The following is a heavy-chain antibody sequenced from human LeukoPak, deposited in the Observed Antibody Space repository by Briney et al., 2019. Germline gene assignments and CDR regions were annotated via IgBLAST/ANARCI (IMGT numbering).Heavy chain of an antibody. CDR3: ARDTMGENYFDY. V-gene: IGHV3-21*01. CDR1: GFTFSSYS. J-gene: IGHJ4*02. CDR2: ISSSSSYI. D-gene: IGHD3-3*01. Sequence: GGSLRLSCAASGFTFSSYSMNWVRQAPGKGLEWVSSISSSSSYIYYADSVKGRFTISRDNAKNSLYLQMNSLRAEDTAVYYCARDTMGENYFDYWGQGTLVTVSS.